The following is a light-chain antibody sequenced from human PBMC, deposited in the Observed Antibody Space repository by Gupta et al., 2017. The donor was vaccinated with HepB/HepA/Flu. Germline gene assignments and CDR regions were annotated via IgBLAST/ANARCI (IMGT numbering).Light chain of an antibody. V-gene: IGKV1D-12*01. Sequence: DLQLPQSPSSVSASVGDRVTISCRASQGISSWLALYQQKPGKAPKLLIYAASRLQSGVPSRFSGSESGTDFTLTISSRQPEDFATYYCQQANSFPHTFGGGTRVDIK. CDR2: AAS. CDR1: QGISSW. CDR3: QQANSFPHT. J-gene: IGKJ4*01.